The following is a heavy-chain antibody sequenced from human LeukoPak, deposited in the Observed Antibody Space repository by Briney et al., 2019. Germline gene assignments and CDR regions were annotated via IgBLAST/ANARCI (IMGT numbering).Heavy chain of an antibody. V-gene: IGHV3-21*01. CDR1: LFTFRNYT. CDR2: ISSSSGYI. CDR3: LLCSPATTARLEVPVDC. D-gene: IGHD3-10*02. Sequence: GGSLRLSCAASLFTFRNYTMRWVCQASGKGLEWLASISSSSGYIYFADSVRGRFTISRDNAKNSLYLQMNSLRAEDSAVYCFLLCSPATTARLEVPVDCWGQGTLVTVS. J-gene: IGHJ4*02.